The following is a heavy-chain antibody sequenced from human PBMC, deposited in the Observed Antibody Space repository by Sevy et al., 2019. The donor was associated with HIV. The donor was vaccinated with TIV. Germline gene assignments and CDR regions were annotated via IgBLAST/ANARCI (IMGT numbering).Heavy chain of an antibody. D-gene: IGHD2-8*01. CDR2: ISYDGSNK. V-gene: IGHV3-30*04. Sequence: GGSLRLSCAASGFTFSSYAMHWVRQAPGKGLEWVAVISYDGSNKYYADSVEGRFTISRDNSKNTLYLQMNSLRAEDTAVYYCARTRRTNAALMLYATVYWGQGTLVSVSS. CDR3: ARTRRTNAALMLYATVY. CDR1: GFTFSSYA. J-gene: IGHJ4*02.